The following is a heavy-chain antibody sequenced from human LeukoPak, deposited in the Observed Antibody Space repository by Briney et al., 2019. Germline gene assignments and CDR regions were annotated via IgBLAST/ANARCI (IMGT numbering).Heavy chain of an antibody. CDR3: ARHEGTAYGSDYAFDI. CDR1: GGSISSSSYY. CDR2: IYYSGST. D-gene: IGHD3-10*01. V-gene: IGHV4-39*01. J-gene: IGHJ3*02. Sequence: SETLSLTCTVSGGSISSSSYYWGWIRQPPGKGLEWIGSIYYSGSTYYNPSLKIRVTISVDTSKNQFSLKLSSVTAADTAVYYCARHEGTAYGSDYAFDIWGQGTMVTVSS.